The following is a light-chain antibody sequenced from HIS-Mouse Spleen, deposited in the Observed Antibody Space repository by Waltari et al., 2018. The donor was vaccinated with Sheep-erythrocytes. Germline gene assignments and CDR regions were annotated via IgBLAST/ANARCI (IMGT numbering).Light chain of an antibody. J-gene: IGLJ3*02. CDR1: SSDVGGYNY. CDR2: DVS. Sequence: QSALTQPASVSGSPGQSITISCPGTSSDVGGYNYVPWYQQHPGKAPKLMIYDVSNRPSGVSNRFSGSKSGNTASLTISGLQAEDEADYYCSSYTSSSNWVFGGGTKLTVL. V-gene: IGLV2-14*03. CDR3: SSYTSSSNWV.